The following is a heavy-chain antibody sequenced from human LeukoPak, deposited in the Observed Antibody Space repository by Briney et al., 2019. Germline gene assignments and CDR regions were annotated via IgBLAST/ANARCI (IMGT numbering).Heavy chain of an antibody. Sequence: PGGSLRLSCAAPGFTFSNAWMSWVRQAPGKGLEWVGRIKSKTDGGTTDYAAPVKGRFTISRDDSKNTLYLQMNSLKTEDTAVYYCTTIYDSSGYCVYWGQGTLVTVSS. CDR3: TTIYDSSGYCVY. D-gene: IGHD3-22*01. V-gene: IGHV3-15*01. CDR2: IKSKTDGGTT. J-gene: IGHJ4*02. CDR1: GFTFSNAW.